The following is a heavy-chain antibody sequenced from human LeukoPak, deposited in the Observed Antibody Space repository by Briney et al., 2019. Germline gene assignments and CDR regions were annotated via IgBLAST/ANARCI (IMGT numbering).Heavy chain of an antibody. V-gene: IGHV3-21*01. D-gene: IGHD2-8*01. Sequence: GGSRRLSCAASGFTFSSYSMNWVRQAPGKGLEWVSSISSTSIYKYYADSVKGRFTISRDNAKDSLFLQMNSLRAEDTAIYYCARDPRIYCTNGICRDDYFDNWGQGTLVTVSS. CDR1: GFTFSSYS. CDR3: ARDPRIYCTNGICRDDYFDN. J-gene: IGHJ4*02. CDR2: ISSTSIYK.